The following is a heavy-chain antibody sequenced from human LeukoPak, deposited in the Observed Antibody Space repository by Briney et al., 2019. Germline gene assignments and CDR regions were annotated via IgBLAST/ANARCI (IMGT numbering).Heavy chain of an antibody. V-gene: IGHV2-70*13. J-gene: IGHJ4*02. CDR1: GLSLSTSRMC. CDR2: IDWDDYK. CDR3: ARTPYPSGRRLLDY. Sequence: SGPTLVNPTQPVTLTFKFSGLSLSTSRMCVSWIHQPPGKALEWLAVIDWDDYKYYSTSLKTRLTMSKDTSKSQVVLTMRYMDPVMRATYYCARTPYPSGRRLLDYWGQGTLVTVSS. D-gene: IGHD6-19*01.